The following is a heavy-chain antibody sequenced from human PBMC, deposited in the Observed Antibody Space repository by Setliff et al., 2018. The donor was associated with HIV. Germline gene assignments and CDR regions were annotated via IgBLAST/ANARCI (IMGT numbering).Heavy chain of an antibody. CDR3: ARAAPGGGNDYFGC. Sequence: ASVKVSCKTSGYTFNDFVIHWVRQAPGQRPEYMGWFYPGTGGTGYSPRFQGRLTFSRDTSATTAHVEVNSLTSEDTAVYYCARAAPGGGNDYFGCWGQGALVTVSS. CDR2: FYPGTGGT. D-gene: IGHD3-16*01. CDR1: GYTFNDFV. V-gene: IGHV1-3*01. J-gene: IGHJ4*02.